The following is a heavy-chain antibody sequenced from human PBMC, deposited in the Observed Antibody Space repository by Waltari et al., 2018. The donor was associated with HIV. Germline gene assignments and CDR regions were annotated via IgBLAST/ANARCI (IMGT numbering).Heavy chain of an antibody. D-gene: IGHD2-2*02. CDR3: ARGLGPAAIRWFDP. V-gene: IGHV4-59*08. CDR1: GGSISSYY. J-gene: IGHJ5*02. CDR2: IYYSGST. Sequence: QVQLQESGPGLVKPSETLSLTCTVSGGSISSYYWSWIRQPPGKGLEWIGYIYYSGSTNYNPSLKRRVTISVDTSKNQFSLKLSSVTAADTAVYYCARGLGPAAIRWFDPWGQGTLVTVSS.